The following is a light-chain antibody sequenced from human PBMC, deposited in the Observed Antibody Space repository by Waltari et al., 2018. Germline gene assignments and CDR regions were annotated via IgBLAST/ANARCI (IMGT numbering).Light chain of an antibody. CDR2: NNN. Sequence: QSVLTQPPSASGTPGQRVTISCSGSNSNIGSNTVNWYQHLPGTAPKLLIYNNNQRPSGVPDRCSGSKSGTSASLAISGLLAEDEADYYCAGWHDSLNGGVFGGGTKLTVL. J-gene: IGLJ2*01. CDR1: NSNIGSNT. V-gene: IGLV1-44*01. CDR3: AGWHDSLNGGV.